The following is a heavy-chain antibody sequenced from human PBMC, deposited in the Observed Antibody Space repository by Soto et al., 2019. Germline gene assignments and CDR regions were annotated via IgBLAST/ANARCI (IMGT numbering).Heavy chain of an antibody. V-gene: IGHV4-31*03. CDR2: IYYSGST. D-gene: IGHD3-3*01. Sequence: QVQLQESGPGLVKPSQTLSLTCTVSGGSISSGDYYWSWIRQHPGKGLEWIGYIYYSGSTYYNPSLKSRVTISVDTSENQFSLKRSSVTAADTAVYYCARWWSGSRQGFDPWGQGTLVTVSS. J-gene: IGHJ5*02. CDR3: ARWWSGSRQGFDP. CDR1: GGSISSGDYY.